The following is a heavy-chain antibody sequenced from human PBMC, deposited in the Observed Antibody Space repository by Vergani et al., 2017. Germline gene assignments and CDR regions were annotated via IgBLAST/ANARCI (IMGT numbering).Heavy chain of an antibody. J-gene: IGHJ5*02. CDR1: GGTFSSYA. CDR3: ATDRGGGSTATNWFDP. V-gene: IGHV1-69*13. Sequence: QVQLVQSGAEVKKPGSSVKVSCKASGGTFSSYAISWVRQAPGQGLEWMGRIIPIFGTANYAQKFQGRVTITADESTSTAYMELSSLRSEDTAVYYCATDRGGGSTATNWFDPWGQGTLVTVSS. CDR2: IIPIFGTA. D-gene: IGHD1-26*01.